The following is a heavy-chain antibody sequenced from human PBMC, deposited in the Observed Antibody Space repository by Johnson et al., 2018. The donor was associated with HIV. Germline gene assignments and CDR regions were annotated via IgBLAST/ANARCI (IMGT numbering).Heavy chain of an antibody. J-gene: IGHJ3*02. V-gene: IGHV3-11*01. Sequence: QVQLVESGGGVARPGGSLRLSCAASGFTFSDYSMSWIRQAPGKGLEWVSYISSTGITIYYADSVRGRFTISRDNAKNSLYLQMNSLRAEDTALYYCARYNGVDSSSSGQTDIWGQGTMVTVSS. D-gene: IGHD2-8*01. CDR1: GFTFSDYS. CDR2: ISSTGITI. CDR3: ARYNGVDSSSSGQTDI.